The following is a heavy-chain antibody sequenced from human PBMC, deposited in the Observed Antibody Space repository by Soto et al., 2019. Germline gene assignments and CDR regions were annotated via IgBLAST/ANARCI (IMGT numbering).Heavy chain of an antibody. J-gene: IGHJ4*02. CDR1: GFGFDSYA. Sequence: EVQLLESGGGLVQVGGSLRLSCVGSGFGFDSYAMSWVRQAPGKGLEWVSGIGSSGGAIVYADSVRGRFTISRDNSRNALYLHMNSLRAGDTAVYYCAKALWFGESSHYFVYWGQGTLVTVSS. CDR3: AKALWFGESSHYFVY. V-gene: IGHV3-23*01. D-gene: IGHD3-10*01. CDR2: IGSSGGAI.